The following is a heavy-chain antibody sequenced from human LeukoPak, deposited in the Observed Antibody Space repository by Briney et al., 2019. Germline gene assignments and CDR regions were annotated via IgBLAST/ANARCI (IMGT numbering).Heavy chain of an antibody. CDR1: GFTFSSYA. CDR2: VSGNSGST. Sequence: GGSLRLSCAASGFTFSSYAMNWVRQAPGKGLEWVSTVSGNSGSTYYADSVRGRFTISRDNSKNTLYLQMNNLRAEDTAVYYCAKDREYSAYDSDYWGQGTLVTVSS. V-gene: IGHV3-23*01. J-gene: IGHJ4*02. CDR3: AKDREYSAYDSDY. D-gene: IGHD5-12*01.